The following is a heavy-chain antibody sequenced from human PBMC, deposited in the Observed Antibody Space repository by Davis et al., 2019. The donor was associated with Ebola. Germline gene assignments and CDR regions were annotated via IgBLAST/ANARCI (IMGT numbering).Heavy chain of an antibody. V-gene: IGHV3-33*08. CDR1: GFTFSSYG. CDR2: IWYDGSNK. J-gene: IGHJ4*02. D-gene: IGHD2/OR15-2a*01. Sequence: GGSLRLSCAVSGFTFSSYGMHWVRQTPGKGLEWVAVIWYDGSNKNYGDSVKGRFTISRDDSKNTVYLEMTSLRVEGTAVYYCARDHNSRRHDLFDSWGPGTLVTVSS. CDR3: ARDHNSRRHDLFDS.